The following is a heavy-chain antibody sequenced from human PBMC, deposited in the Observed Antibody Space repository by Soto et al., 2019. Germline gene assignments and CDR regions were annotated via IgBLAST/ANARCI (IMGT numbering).Heavy chain of an antibody. D-gene: IGHD6-6*01. CDR1: GFTFSGYG. V-gene: IGHV3-23*01. Sequence: GGSLRLSWSASGFTFSGYGMNRVRQAQGKGLEWVAGVSARGRDTSFADSVKGRFTISRDTSKDTLYLQRNSLRAEDTAVYYCAKSSRRAHYYGMDVWDQGTTVTVSS. CDR3: AKSSRRAHYYGMDV. J-gene: IGHJ6*02. CDR2: VSARGRDT.